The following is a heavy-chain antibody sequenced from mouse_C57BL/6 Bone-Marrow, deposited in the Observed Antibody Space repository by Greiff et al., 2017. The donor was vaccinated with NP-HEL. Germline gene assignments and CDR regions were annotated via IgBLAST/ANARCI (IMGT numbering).Heavy chain of an antibody. Sequence: QVQLQQSGAELVKPGASVKLSCKASGYTFTSYWMHWVKQRPGQGLEWIGMIHPNSGSTNYNEKFKSKATLTVDKSSSTAYMQLSSLTSEDSAVYYCARWYDVKFAYWGQGTLVTVSA. CDR3: ARWYDVKFAY. CDR1: GYTFTSYW. CDR2: IHPNSGST. V-gene: IGHV1-64*01. D-gene: IGHD2-14*01. J-gene: IGHJ3*01.